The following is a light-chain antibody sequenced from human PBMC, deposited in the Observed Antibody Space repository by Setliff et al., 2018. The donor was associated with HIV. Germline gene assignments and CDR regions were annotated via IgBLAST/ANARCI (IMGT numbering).Light chain of an antibody. V-gene: IGLV2-14*03. CDR3: CSYTSSLTYV. CDR2: DVS. J-gene: IGLJ1*01. Sequence: QSVLTQPASVSGSLGQSITISCSGTSSDVGSYNFVSWYQQHPGKAPQLIIYDVSQRPSGVSSRFSGSKSGNTASLTISGLQAEDQADYYCCSYTSSLTYVFGTGTKVTVL. CDR1: SSDVGSYNF.